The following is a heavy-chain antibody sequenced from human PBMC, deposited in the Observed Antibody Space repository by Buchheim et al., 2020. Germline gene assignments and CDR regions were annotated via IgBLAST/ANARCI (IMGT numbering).Heavy chain of an antibody. Sequence: ELQLVESGGGLVQPGGSLRLSCAASGFSFNSYSMNWVRQAPGKGLEWVSYISYDSINIHYADSVKGRFTISRDNAKNSLYLQMPSMRAEDTAVYYCAKGDWDYWGQGTL. J-gene: IGHJ4*02. CDR1: GFSFNSYS. D-gene: IGHD1-26*01. CDR3: AKGDWDY. CDR2: ISYDSINI. V-gene: IGHV3-48*01.